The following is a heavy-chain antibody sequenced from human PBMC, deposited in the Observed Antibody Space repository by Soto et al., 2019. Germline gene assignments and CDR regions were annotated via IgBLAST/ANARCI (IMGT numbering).Heavy chain of an antibody. CDR2: IWYDGSNK. Sequence: GGSLRLSCAASGFTFSSYGMHWVRQAPGKGLEWVAVIWYDGSNKYYADSVKGRFTISRDNSKNTLYLQMNSLRAEDTAVYYCARDEEGGITGTTGYYYYYMDVWAKGPRSPSP. J-gene: IGHJ6*03. D-gene: IGHD1-7*01. V-gene: IGHV3-33*01. CDR1: GFTFSSYG. CDR3: ARDEEGGITGTTGYYYYYMDV.